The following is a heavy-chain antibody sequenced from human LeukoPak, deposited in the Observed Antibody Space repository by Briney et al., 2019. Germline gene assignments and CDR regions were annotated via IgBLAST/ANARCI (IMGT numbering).Heavy chain of an antibody. J-gene: IGHJ4*02. CDR3: AREVGYDSSGYTN. D-gene: IGHD3-22*01. CDR1: GGSISSHY. Sequence: SETLSLTCTVSGGSISSHYWSWIRQPPGKGLEWIGYIYYSGSTNYNPSLKSRVTISVDTSKNQFSLKLSSVTAADTAVYYCAREVGYDSSGYTNWGQGTLVTVSS. CDR2: IYYSGST. V-gene: IGHV4-59*11.